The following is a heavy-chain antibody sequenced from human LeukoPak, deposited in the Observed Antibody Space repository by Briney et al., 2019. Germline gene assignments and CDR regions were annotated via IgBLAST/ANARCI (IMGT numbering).Heavy chain of an antibody. D-gene: IGHD3-16*02. CDR2: IYSGGST. CDR3: ASPAWGTFGGVIA. Sequence: GGSLRLSCAASGFTVSSNYMSWVRQAPGKGLEWVSVIYSGGSTYYADSVKGRFTISRDNSKNTLYLQMNSLRAEDTAVYYYASPAWGTFGGVIAWGQGTLVTVSS. J-gene: IGHJ5*02. CDR1: GFTVSSNY. V-gene: IGHV3-66*02.